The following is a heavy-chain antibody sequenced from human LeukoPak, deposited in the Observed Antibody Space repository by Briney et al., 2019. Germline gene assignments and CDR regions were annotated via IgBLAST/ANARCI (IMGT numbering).Heavy chain of an antibody. D-gene: IGHD2-8*02. CDR1: GFTFSGYW. Sequence: PGGSLRLSCAASGFTFSGYWMSWVRQAPGKGLQWVASMKGDGSHIYYVDSVKGRFTISRDNARNSLYLQMNSLRAEDTAVYYCARLFGGVTTYDYWGQGALVTVSS. J-gene: IGHJ4*02. V-gene: IGHV3-7*02. CDR3: ARLFGGVTTYDY. CDR2: MKGDGSHI.